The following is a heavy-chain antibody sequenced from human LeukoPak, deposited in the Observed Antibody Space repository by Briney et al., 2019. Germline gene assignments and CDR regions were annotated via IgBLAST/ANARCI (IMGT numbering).Heavy chain of an antibody. V-gene: IGHV1-18*01. J-gene: IGHJ6*02. D-gene: IGHD2-2*02. Sequence: GASVKVSFKASGYTFTIYGISWVRQAPGQGREGMGWISAYNGNTNYAQKLQGRVTMTTDTSPSTAYMELRSLRSDDTAVYYCARDFPTDCSSTSCYIPGYYGMDVWGQGTTVTVSS. CDR1: GYTFTIYG. CDR3: ARDFPTDCSSTSCYIPGYYGMDV. CDR2: ISAYNGNT.